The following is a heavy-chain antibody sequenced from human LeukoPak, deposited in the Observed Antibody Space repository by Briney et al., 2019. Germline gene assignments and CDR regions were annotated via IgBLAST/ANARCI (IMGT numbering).Heavy chain of an antibody. CDR1: GYTLTELS. Sequence: ASVKVSCKVSGYTLTELSMHWVRQAPGKGLEWMGGFDPEDGETIYAQKFQGRVTMTEDTSTDTAYMELSSLRAEDTAVYYCAKDPYGSGGNGYYYYMDVWGKGTTVTVSS. V-gene: IGHV1-24*01. CDR2: FDPEDGET. J-gene: IGHJ6*03. D-gene: IGHD3-10*01. CDR3: AKDPYGSGGNGYYYYMDV.